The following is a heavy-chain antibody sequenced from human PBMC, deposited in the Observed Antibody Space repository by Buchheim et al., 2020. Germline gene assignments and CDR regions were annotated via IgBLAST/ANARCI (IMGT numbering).Heavy chain of an antibody. V-gene: IGHV4-34*01. CDR1: GGSFSGYY. J-gene: IGHJ6*02. CDR3: ARGLGYGSGSSYSYDYYCMDV. Sequence: QVQLQQWGAGLLKPSETLSLTCAVYGGSFSGYYWSWIRQPPGKGLELIGEINHSGSTNYNSSLKSRVTISVDTSKHQFAVKLSSVSDADTSVYYCARGLGYGSGSSYSYDYYCMDVWGQGTT. CDR2: INHSGST. D-gene: IGHD3-10*01.